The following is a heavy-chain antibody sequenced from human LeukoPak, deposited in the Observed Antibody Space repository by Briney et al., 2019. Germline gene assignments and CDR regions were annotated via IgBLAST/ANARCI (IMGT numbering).Heavy chain of an antibody. J-gene: IGHJ5*02. D-gene: IGHD3-3*01. CDR1: GGSVSSGTYY. CDR2: ISYIGNT. V-gene: IGHV4-61*01. CDR3: TRGISYYESWSGYQLEANWFAP. Sequence: SETLSLTCTISGGSVSSGTYYWSWIRQPPGKELEWIGYISYIGNTNYNPSVRSRVTISADTSKNQFSLRLRSVTAADTAVYHCTRGISYYESWSGYQLEANWFAPWGQGSLVTVSS.